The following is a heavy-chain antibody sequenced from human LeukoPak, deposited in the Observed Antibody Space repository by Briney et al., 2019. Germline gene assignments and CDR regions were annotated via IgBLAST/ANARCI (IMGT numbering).Heavy chain of an antibody. J-gene: IGHJ4*02. CDR2: IYYSGST. D-gene: IGHD6-13*01. CDR3: AREGIAAAGTLFDY. V-gene: IGHV4-59*01. CDR1: GGSISNYY. Sequence: SETLSLTCTVSGGSISNYYWSWIRQPPGKGLEWIGYIYYSGSTNYNPSLKSRVTISVDTSKNQFSLKLSSVTAADTAVYYCAREGIAAAGTLFDYWGQGTLVTVSS.